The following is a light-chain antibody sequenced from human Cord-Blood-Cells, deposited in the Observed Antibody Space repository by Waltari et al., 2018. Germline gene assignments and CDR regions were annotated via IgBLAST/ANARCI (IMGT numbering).Light chain of an antibody. CDR2: WAY. J-gene: IGKJ1*01. V-gene: IGKV4-1*01. CDR1: QSVLYSSNNKNY. Sequence: DIVMTRSPGSLAVYLRERPTIHCKSSQSVLYSSNNKNYLAWYQQKPGQPPKLLIYWAYTRESGVPDRFSSSGSGTDFTLTSSSLQAEDVAVYYCQQYYSTPTFGQGTKVEIK. CDR3: QQYYSTPT.